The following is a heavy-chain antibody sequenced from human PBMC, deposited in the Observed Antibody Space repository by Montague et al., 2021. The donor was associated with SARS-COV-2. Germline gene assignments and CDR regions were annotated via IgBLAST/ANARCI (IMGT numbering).Heavy chain of an antibody. CDR2: IWYDGRNK. V-gene: IGHV3-33*01. J-gene: IGHJ4*02. Sequence: SLRLSCAASGFTFSSYGMHRVRQAPGNGLEWVAVIWYDGRNKYYADSVKGRFTISRDNSKNTLYLQMNSLRAEDTAVYYCASSSSTTQPPYYWGQGTLVTVSS. CDR1: GFTFSSYG. CDR3: ASSSSTTQPPYY. D-gene: IGHD2-2*01.